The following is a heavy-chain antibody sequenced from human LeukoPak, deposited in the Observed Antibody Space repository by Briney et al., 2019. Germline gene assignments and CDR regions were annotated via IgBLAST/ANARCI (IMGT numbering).Heavy chain of an antibody. Sequence: GGSLRLSCAASGFTFSSYAMSWVRQAPGKGLEWVSAISGSGGSIYYADSVKGRFTISRDNSKNTLYLQMNSLRAEDTAVYYCAILPKVRATPPWGQGTLVTVSS. J-gene: IGHJ5*02. CDR2: ISGSGGSI. CDR1: GFTFSSYA. CDR3: AILPKVRATPP. D-gene: IGHD1-26*01. V-gene: IGHV3-23*01.